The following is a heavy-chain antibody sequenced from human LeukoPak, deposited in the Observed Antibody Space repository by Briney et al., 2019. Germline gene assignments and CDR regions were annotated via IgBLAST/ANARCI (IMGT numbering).Heavy chain of an antibody. D-gene: IGHD3-10*01. J-gene: IGHJ4*02. CDR2: INAGNGNT. CDR1: GYTFTSYA. CDR3: ARDSVLLWFGELID. Sequence: ASVKVSCKASGYTFTSYAMHWVRQAPGQRLEWMGWINAGNGNTKYSQKFQGRVTITRDTSASTAYMELSSLRSEDTAVYCCARDSVLLWFGELIDWGQGTLVTVSS. V-gene: IGHV1-3*01.